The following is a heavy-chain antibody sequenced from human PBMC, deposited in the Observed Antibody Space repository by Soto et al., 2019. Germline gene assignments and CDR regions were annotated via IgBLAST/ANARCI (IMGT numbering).Heavy chain of an antibody. CDR3: ARLDAKVKCYYYGMDV. Sequence: PSETLSLTCAVSGGSISSSNWWSWVRQPPGKGLEWIGEIYHSGSTNYNPSLKSRVTISVDKSKNQFSLKLSSVTAADTAVYYCARLDAKVKCYYYGMDVWGQGTTVTVSS. J-gene: IGHJ6*02. V-gene: IGHV4-4*02. CDR1: GGSISSSNW. CDR2: IYHSGST.